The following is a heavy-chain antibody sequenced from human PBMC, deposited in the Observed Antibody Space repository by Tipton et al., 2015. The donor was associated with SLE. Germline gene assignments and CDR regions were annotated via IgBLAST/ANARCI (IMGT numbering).Heavy chain of an antibody. D-gene: IGHD3-10*01. CDR3: AKVVNYYGSGSPDY. CDR1: GFTFSSYG. V-gene: IGHV3-30*02. J-gene: IGHJ4*02. CDR2: IRYDGSNK. Sequence: VQLVQSGGGVVQPGGSLRLSCAASGFTFSSYGMHWVRQAPGKGLEWVAFIRYDGSNKYYADSVKGRFTISRDNSKNTLYLQMNSLRAEDTAVYYCAKVVNYYGSGSPDYWGQGTLVTVSS.